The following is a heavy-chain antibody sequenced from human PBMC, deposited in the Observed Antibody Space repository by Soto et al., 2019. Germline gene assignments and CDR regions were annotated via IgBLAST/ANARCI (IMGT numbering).Heavy chain of an antibody. Sequence: SETLSLTCTVSGGSISSGGYYWSWILHHPGKGLEWIGYIYYSGSTYYNPSLKSRVTISVDTSKNQFSLKLSSVTAADTAVYYCARTTYGDYYQFDYWGQGTLVTVSS. D-gene: IGHD4-17*01. CDR1: GGSISSGGYY. J-gene: IGHJ4*02. CDR2: IYYSGST. V-gene: IGHV4-31*03. CDR3: ARTTYGDYYQFDY.